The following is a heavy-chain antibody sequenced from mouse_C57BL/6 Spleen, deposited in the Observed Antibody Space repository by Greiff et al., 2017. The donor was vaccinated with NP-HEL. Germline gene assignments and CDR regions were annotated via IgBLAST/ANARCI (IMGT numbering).Heavy chain of an antibody. D-gene: IGHD1-1*01. V-gene: IGHV1-81*01. J-gene: IGHJ3*01. CDR2: LNPSSGNT. CDR3: ALYYYGRSSFAY. Sequence: VKLMESGAELARPGASVKLSCKASGYTFTSYGISWVKQRPGQGLEWIGELNPSSGNTYYNEKFKGKATLTADKSSSTAYMELRSLTSEDSAVYFCALYYYGRSSFAYWGQGTLVTVAA. CDR1: GYTFTSYG.